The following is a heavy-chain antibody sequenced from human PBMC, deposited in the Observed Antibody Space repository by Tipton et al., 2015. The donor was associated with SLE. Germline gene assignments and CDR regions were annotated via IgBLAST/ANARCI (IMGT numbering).Heavy chain of an antibody. V-gene: IGHV3-30*14. CDR2: MSYDGSNK. CDR1: GFTFSNYA. Sequence: SLRLSCAASGFTFSNYAMHWVRQAPGKGLKWVALMSYDGSNKYYADSVKGRFTISRDNSKNTLYLQMNSLRAEDTAVYYCASGELSYFDLWGRGTLVTVSS. J-gene: IGHJ2*01. CDR3: ASGELSYFDL. D-gene: IGHD1-26*01.